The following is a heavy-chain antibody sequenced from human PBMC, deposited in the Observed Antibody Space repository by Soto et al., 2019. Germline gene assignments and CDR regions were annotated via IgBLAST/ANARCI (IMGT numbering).Heavy chain of an antibody. V-gene: IGHV4-34*01. J-gene: IGHJ5*02. Sequence: QVQLQQWGAGLLKPSETLSLTCAVYGGSFSGYYWSWIRQPPGKGLEWIGEINHSGSTNYNPSLKSRVTISVDTSKNQFALKLSSVTAAETAEYYCARGFSTTVPGFAPWGQGTLVTVSS. CDR3: ARGFSTTVPGFAP. D-gene: IGHD4-17*01. CDR1: GGSFSGYY. CDR2: INHSGST.